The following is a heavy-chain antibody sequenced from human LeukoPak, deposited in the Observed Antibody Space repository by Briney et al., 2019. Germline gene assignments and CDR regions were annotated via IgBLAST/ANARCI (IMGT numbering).Heavy chain of an antibody. CDR2: IYYSGST. CDR1: GGSISSYY. CDR3: ARTYCSGGSCYSGLRVGAFDI. J-gene: IGHJ3*02. V-gene: IGHV4-59*01. Sequence: SETLSLTCTVSGGSISSYYWSWIRQPPGKGLEWIGYIYYSGSTNYNPSLKSRVTISVDTSKNQFSLKLSSVTAADTAVYYCARTYCSGGSCYSGLRVGAFDIWGQGTMVTVSS. D-gene: IGHD2-15*01.